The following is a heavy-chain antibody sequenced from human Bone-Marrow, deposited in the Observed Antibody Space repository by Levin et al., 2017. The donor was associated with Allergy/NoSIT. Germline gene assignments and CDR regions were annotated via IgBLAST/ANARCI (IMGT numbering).Heavy chain of an antibody. CDR3: AKERFLLDY. V-gene: IGHV3-30*18. CDR1: GFIFSSDG. D-gene: IGHD3-16*01. J-gene: IGHJ4*02. CDR2: ISNDGSNK. Sequence: GGSLRLSCAASGFIFSSDGMHWVRQAPGKGLEWVALISNDGSNKFYADPVKGRFTISRDNTKNTLYLQMNDLRPNDTAVYYCAKERFLLDYWGQGTLVTVSS.